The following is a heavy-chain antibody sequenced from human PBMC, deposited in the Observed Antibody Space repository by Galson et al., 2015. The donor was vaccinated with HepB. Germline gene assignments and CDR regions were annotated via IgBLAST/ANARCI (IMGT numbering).Heavy chain of an antibody. CDR3: ATTRYSNYDYYYGMDV. CDR1: GFTFSSYW. J-gene: IGHJ6*02. Sequence: SLRLSCAASGFTFSSYWMHWVRQAPGKGLVWVSRINSDGSSTSYADSVKGRFTISRDNAKNTLYLQMNSLRAEDTAVYYCATTRYSNYDYYYGMDVWGQGTTVTVSS. V-gene: IGHV3-74*01. D-gene: IGHD4-11*01. CDR2: INSDGSST.